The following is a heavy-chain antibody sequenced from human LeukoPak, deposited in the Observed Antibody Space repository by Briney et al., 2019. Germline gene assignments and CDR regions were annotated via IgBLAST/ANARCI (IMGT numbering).Heavy chain of an antibody. CDR1: GSSISSDYW. Sequence: SETLSLTCAVSGSSISSDYWWHWIRQPPGKGLEWIGTIHHSGSTYYNPSLKSRVTISVDTSNNQFSLKLTSVTAADTAVHYCAREPAGRGAMEYWGQGTQVTVPS. CDR2: IHHSGST. V-gene: IGHV4-38-2*01. D-gene: IGHD2/OR15-2a*01. CDR3: AREPAGRGAMEY. J-gene: IGHJ4*02.